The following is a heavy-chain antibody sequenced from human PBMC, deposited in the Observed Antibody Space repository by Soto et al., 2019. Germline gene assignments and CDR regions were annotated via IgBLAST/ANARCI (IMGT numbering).Heavy chain of an antibody. V-gene: IGHV3-53*01. D-gene: IGHD3-16*02. Sequence: GGSLRLSCAASGFTVSSNYMSWVRQAPGKGLEWVSVIYSGGRTYYADPVKGRFTISRDNSKNTLYLQMNSLRAEDTAVYYCARDLSYDYVWGSYRYQDYWGQGTLVTVSS. CDR2: IYSGGRT. CDR1: GFTVSSNY. CDR3: ARDLSYDYVWGSYRYQDY. J-gene: IGHJ4*02.